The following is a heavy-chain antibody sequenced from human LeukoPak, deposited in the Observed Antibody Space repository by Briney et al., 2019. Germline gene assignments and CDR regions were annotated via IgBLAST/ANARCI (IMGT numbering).Heavy chain of an antibody. J-gene: IGHJ1*01. CDR1: GFTFSSYA. D-gene: IGHD4-17*01. Sequence: GGSLRLSCAASGFTFSSYAMSWVRQAPGKGLSWVSAISGSGGSTYYAGSVKGRFTISRDNSKNTLYLQMKSLRAEDTAVYYCARGGDYGDYVQNWGQGTLVTVSS. V-gene: IGHV3-23*01. CDR2: ISGSGGST. CDR3: ARGGDYGDYVQN.